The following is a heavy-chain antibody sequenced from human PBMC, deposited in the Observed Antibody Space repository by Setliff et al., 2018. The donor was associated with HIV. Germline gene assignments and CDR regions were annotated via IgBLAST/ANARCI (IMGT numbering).Heavy chain of an antibody. CDR2: TTSNGRTT. J-gene: IGHJ4*02. CDR3: ARGVTGYYDSSGTPKLDY. Sequence: GGSLRLSCAASGFTFSAYAMTWVRRAPGKGLEWVSATTSNGRTTDYAESVRGRFTLSRDNSKNTLYLQMNSLRDEDTAMYYCARGVTGYYDSSGTPKLDYWGQGTLVTVSS. D-gene: IGHD3-22*01. V-gene: IGHV3-23*01. CDR1: GFTFSAYA.